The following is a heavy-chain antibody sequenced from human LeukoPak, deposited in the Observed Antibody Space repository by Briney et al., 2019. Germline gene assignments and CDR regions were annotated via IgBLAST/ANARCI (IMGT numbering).Heavy chain of an antibody. J-gene: IGHJ4*02. Sequence: ASVKVSCKASGYDFSRYGISWVRQAPGQGLEFMGWISVSTGNTNYAQKLQGRVTMTTDTSTDTAYMEPRSLSSDDTALYFCVREVGSTRVEFAFWGQGTLVTVSS. CDR1: GYDFSRYG. CDR2: ISVSTGNT. CDR3: VREVGSTRVEFAF. D-gene: IGHD1-26*01. V-gene: IGHV1-18*01.